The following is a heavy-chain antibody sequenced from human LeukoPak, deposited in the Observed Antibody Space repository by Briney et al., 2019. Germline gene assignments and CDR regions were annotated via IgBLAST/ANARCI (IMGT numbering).Heavy chain of an antibody. CDR3: ARAERLTHDNSGYYTWGYYMDV. V-gene: IGHV4-4*07. J-gene: IGHJ6*03. CDR2: IYTSGST. CDR1: GGSISSYY. Sequence: SETLSLTCTVSGGSISSYYWSWIRQPAGKGLEWIGRIYTSGSTNYNPSLKSRVTMSVDTSKSQFSLKLSSVTAADTAVYYCARAERLTHDNSGYYTWGYYMDVWGKGTTVTVSS. D-gene: IGHD3-22*01.